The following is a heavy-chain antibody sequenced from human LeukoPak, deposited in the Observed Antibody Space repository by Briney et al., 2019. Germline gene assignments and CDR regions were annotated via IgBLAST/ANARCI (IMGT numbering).Heavy chain of an antibody. CDR3: ARGPKYYYDSSGYYRFDY. CDR2: VNHSGNT. CDR1: GGSFIGYY. D-gene: IGHD3-22*01. V-gene: IGHV4-34*01. Sequence: SETLSLPCAVYGGSFIGYYWTWIRQPPGKGLEWIGEVNHSGNTKYHPSLKTRVSISVDTSKSQFFLNLRSVTAADTAVYYCARGPKYYYDSSGYYRFDYWGQGTPVTVSS. J-gene: IGHJ4*02.